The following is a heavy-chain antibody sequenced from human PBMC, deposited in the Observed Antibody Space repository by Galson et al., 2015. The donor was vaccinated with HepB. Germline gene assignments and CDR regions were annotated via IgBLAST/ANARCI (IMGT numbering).Heavy chain of an antibody. V-gene: IGHV2-70*11. CDR2: IDWDDDK. CDR3: ARTEYSSSPLDY. CDR1: GFSLSTSGMC. Sequence: PALVKPTQTLTLTCTFSGFSLSTSGMCVSWIRQPPVKALEWLARIDWDDDKYYSTSLKTRLTISKDTSKNQVVLTMTNMDPVDTATYYCARTEYSSSPLDYWGQGTLVTVSS. D-gene: IGHD6-6*01. J-gene: IGHJ4*02.